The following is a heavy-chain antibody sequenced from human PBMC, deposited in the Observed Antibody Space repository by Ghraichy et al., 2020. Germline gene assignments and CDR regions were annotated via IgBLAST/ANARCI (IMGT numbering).Heavy chain of an antibody. CDR1: GFTFSSYG. J-gene: IGHJ3*02. CDR2: IWYDGSNK. Sequence: GESLNISCAASGFTFSSYGMHWVRQAPGKGLEWVAVIWYDGSNKYYADSVKGRFTISRDNSKNTLYLQMNSLRAEDTAVYYCARDPRRYCSGGSCYYGAFDIWGQGTMVTVSS. D-gene: IGHD2-15*01. CDR3: ARDPRRYCSGGSCYYGAFDI. V-gene: IGHV3-33*01.